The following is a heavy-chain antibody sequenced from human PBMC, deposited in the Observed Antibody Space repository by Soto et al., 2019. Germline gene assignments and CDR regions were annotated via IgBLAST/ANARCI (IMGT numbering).Heavy chain of an antibody. J-gene: IGHJ6*03. CDR3: ARHRKDIVLMVYARLGYYYMDV. Sequence: SETLSLTCAVYGGSFSGYYWSWIRQPPGKGLEWIGEINHSGSTNYNPSLKSRVTISVDTSKNQFSLKLSSVTAADTAVYYCARHRKDIVLMVYARLGYYYMDVWGKGTTVTVSS. CDR1: GGSFSGYY. D-gene: IGHD2-8*01. CDR2: INHSGST. V-gene: IGHV4-34*01.